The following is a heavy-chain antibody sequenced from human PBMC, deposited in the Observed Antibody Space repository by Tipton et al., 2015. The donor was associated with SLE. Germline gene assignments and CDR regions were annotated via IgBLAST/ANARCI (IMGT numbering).Heavy chain of an antibody. D-gene: IGHD4/OR15-4a*01. Sequence: TLSLTCTVSGGSVSTSTYNWGWIRQSPEKGLEWIASIHYTGTTYNNESLKSRITLYVDTSKNQFSLELSSVTAADTAVYYCARSLRGASRIYYFDSWGQGTLVTVSS. CDR2: IHYTGTT. V-gene: IGHV4-39*01. CDR3: ARSLRGASRIYYFDS. J-gene: IGHJ4*02. CDR1: GGSVSTSTYN.